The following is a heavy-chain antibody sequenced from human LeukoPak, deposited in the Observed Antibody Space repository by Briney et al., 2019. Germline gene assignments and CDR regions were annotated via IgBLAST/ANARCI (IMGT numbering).Heavy chain of an antibody. J-gene: IGHJ6*03. CDR2: ISSSGSTI. CDR3: AREHPSGSYYSYYYYYMDV. V-gene: IGHV3-11*04. Sequence: PGGSLRLSCAASGFTFSDYYMSWIRQAPGKGLEWVSYISSSGSTIYYADSVKGRFTISRDNAKNSLYLQMNSLRAEDTAVYYCAREHPSGSYYSYYYYYMDVWGKGTTVTVSS. D-gene: IGHD1-26*01. CDR1: GFTFSDYY.